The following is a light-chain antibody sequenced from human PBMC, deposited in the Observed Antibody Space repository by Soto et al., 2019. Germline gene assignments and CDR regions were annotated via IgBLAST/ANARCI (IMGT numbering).Light chain of an antibody. J-gene: IGKJ1*01. CDR1: RSVDIN. CDR3: QQYRSWPRT. V-gene: IGKV3-15*01. Sequence: EIVLTQSPSTLSVSQGERVTLSCRASRSVDINLAWYQQKPGQAPRLLIYGASTRATDMPGRFSGRGAGAEFTLTISSLQSEDFAVYYCQQYRSWPRTFGQGTKVDNK. CDR2: GAS.